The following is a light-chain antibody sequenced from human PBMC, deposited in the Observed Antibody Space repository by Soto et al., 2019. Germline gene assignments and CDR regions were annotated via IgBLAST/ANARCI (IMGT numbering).Light chain of an antibody. V-gene: IGLV2-8*01. CDR2: EVT. CDR1: SSDVGGYNY. CDR3: SSHAGIINVV. Sequence: QSALTQPPSASGSPGQSVTISCTGTSSDVGGYNYVSWYQQHPGKAPKLMIYEVTKRPSGVPDRFSGSKSGNTASLTVSALLAEDEDDYYCSSHAGIINVVFGGGTKLTVL. J-gene: IGLJ3*02.